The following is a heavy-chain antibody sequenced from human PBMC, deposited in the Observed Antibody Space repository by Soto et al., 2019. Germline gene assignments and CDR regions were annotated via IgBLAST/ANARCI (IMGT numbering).Heavy chain of an antibody. CDR2: IIPIFGTA. CDR3: ARTHYYYGSGSINWFDP. D-gene: IGHD3-10*01. Sequence: QVQLVQSGAEVKKPGSSVKVSCKASGGTFSSYAISWVRQAPGQGLEWMGGIIPIFGTANYAQKFQGRVTITADESTSTAYMELSSLRSEDTAVYYCARTHYYYGSGSINWFDPWGQGTLVTVSS. CDR1: GGTFSSYA. J-gene: IGHJ5*02. V-gene: IGHV1-69*01.